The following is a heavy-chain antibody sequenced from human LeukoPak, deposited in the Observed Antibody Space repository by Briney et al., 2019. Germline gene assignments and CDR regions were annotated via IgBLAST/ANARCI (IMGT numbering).Heavy chain of an antibody. D-gene: IGHD3-22*01. Sequence: GGSLRLSCEVSGFIFSTYWMTWVRQAPGKGLEWVATIKQDGSDEYYVDSVKGRFTISRDNAKNSLYLQMDGLRAEDTAVYHCARKLYYYGTSPAGWFGPWGRGTLVTVSS. CDR3: ARKLYYYGTSPAGWFGP. CDR2: IKQDGSDE. J-gene: IGHJ5*02. V-gene: IGHV3-7*01. CDR1: GFIFSTYW.